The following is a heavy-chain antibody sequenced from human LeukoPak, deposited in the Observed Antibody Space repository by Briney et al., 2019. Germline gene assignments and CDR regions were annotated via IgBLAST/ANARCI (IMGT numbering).Heavy chain of an antibody. V-gene: IGHV3-11*01. D-gene: IGHD3-16*01. CDR3: AGVSGGGGQKQYSYYMDV. Sequence: GGSLRLSCDASGFGFSDYYMTWIRQAPGKGLEWISYISNRGTHVFYVDSVKGRFSVSRDNSKSSLFLQMTSLSAEDTAVYFCAGVSGGGGQKQYSYYMDVWGKGTTVIVSS. CDR2: ISNRGTHV. CDR1: GFGFSDYY. J-gene: IGHJ6*03.